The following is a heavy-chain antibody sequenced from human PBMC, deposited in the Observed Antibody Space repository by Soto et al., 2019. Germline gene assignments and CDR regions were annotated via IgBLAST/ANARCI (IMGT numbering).Heavy chain of an antibody. Sequence: ASVKVSCKASGDSFTSYGISWVRQAPGQGLVWMGWISTNTGNTDYAQKFPGRVTMTIDTSTSTASMELRRLRSDDMAVYYCVRLFGSSWGADYWGQGTLVTVSS. CDR2: ISTNTGNT. CDR3: VRLFGSSWGADY. J-gene: IGHJ4*02. D-gene: IGHD1-26*01. V-gene: IGHV1-18*03. CDR1: GDSFTSYG.